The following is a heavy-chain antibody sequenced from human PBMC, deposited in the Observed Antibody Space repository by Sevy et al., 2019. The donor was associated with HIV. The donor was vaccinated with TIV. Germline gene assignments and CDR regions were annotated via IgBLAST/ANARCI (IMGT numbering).Heavy chain of an antibody. V-gene: IGHV1-18*01. CDR1: GYTFTSYG. CDR2: ISAYNGNT. D-gene: IGHD3-22*01. CDR3: AMDIDSSGYHDAFDI. J-gene: IGHJ3*02. Sequence: ASVKVSYKASGYTFTSYGISWVRQAPGQGLEWMGWISAYNGNTNYAQKLQGRVTMTTDTSTSTAYMELRSLGSDDTAVYYCAMDIDSSGYHDAFDIWGQGTMVTVSS.